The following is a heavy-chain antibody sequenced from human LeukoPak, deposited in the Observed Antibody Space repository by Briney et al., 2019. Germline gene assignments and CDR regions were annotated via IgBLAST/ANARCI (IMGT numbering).Heavy chain of an antibody. J-gene: IGHJ4*02. V-gene: IGHV4-39*01. CDR2: IYYSGST. CDR3: ARHLTTVGYCSGGSCYSSAFDY. Sequence: PSETLSLTCTVSGGSISSSSYYWGWIRQPPGKGLEWIGSIYYSGSTYYNPSLKSRVTISVDTSKNQFSLKLSSVTAADTAVYYCARHLTTVGYCSGGSCYSSAFDYWGQGTLVTVSS. D-gene: IGHD2-15*01. CDR1: GGSISSSSYY.